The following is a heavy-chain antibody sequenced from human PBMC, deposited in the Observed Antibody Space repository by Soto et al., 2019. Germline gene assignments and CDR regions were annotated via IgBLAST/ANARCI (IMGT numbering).Heavy chain of an antibody. CDR1: GFTFSSYA. V-gene: IGHV3-30-3*01. J-gene: IGHJ6*02. Sequence: GGSLRLSCAASGFTFSSYAMHWVRQAPGKGLEWVAVISYDGSNKYYADSVKGRFTISRDNSKNTLYLQMNSLRAEDTAVYYCVRDLASEWDFGVVTGIYYYYGMDVWGQGTTVTVSS. D-gene: IGHD3-3*01. CDR2: ISYDGSNK. CDR3: VRDLASEWDFGVVTGIYYYYGMDV.